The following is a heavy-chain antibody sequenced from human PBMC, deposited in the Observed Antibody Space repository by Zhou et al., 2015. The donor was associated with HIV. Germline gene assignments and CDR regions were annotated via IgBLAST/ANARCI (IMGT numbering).Heavy chain of an antibody. CDR3: AMGWIQLWLPWGYYGMDV. V-gene: IGHV1-69*01. D-gene: IGHD5-18*01. CDR1: GGTFSSYA. J-gene: IGHJ6*02. Sequence: QVQLVQSGTEVKKPGSSVKVSCKASGGTFSSYAISWVRQAPGQGLEWMGGIIPIFGTANYAQKFQGRVTITADESTSTAYMELSSLRSEDTAVYYCAMGWIQLWLPWGYYGMDVWGQGTTVTVSS. CDR2: IIPIFGTA.